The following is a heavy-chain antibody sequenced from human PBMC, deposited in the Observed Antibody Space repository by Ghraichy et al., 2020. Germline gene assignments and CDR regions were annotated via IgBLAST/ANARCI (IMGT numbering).Heavy chain of an antibody. Sequence: SETLSLTCTVSGGSVSSGSYYWSWIRQPPGKGLEWIGYIYYSGSTNYNPSLKSRVTISVDTSKNQFSLKLSSVTVADTAVYYCARVDDESTYGGNPQGEFDYWGQGTLVTVSS. CDR2: IYYSGST. V-gene: IGHV4-61*01. CDR3: ARVDDESTYGGNPQGEFDY. CDR1: GGSVSSGSYY. J-gene: IGHJ4*02. D-gene: IGHD4-23*01.